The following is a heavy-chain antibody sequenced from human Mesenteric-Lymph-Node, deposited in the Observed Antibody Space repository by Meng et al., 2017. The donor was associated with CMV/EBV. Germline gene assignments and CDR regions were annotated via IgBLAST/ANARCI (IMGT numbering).Heavy chain of an antibody. CDR2: IWYDGSNK. D-gene: IGHD1-26*01. CDR3: AKDQSSGSYYVFDY. Sequence: GESLKISCAASGFTFSSYGMHWVRQAPGKGLEWVAVIWYDGSNKYYADSVKGRFTISRDNSKNTLYLQMNSLRAEDTAVYYCAKDQSSGSYYVFDYWGQGTLVTVSS. CDR1: GFTFSSYG. V-gene: IGHV3-33*06. J-gene: IGHJ4*02.